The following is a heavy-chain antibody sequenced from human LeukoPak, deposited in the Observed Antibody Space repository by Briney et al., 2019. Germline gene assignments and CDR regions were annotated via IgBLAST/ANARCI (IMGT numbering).Heavy chain of an antibody. V-gene: IGHV3-23*01. D-gene: IGHD6-19*01. Sequence: GGSLRLSCEASGFTFNNYAMSWVRQAPGKGLEWVATISGGGANTYYADFVKGRFSISRDNSENTVYLQMKYLRAEDTAIYFCAKDGGGWLSTGWYYFDYWSQGTLVTVSS. CDR3: AKDGGGWLSTGWYYFDY. CDR1: GFTFNNYA. CDR2: ISGGGANT. J-gene: IGHJ4*02.